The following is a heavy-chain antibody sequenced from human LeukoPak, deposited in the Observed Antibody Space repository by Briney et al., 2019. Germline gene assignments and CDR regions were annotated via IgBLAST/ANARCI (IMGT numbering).Heavy chain of an antibody. CDR2: ISSSSSYI. D-gene: IGHD2-2*01. V-gene: IGHV3-21*01. CDR3: ARDHCSSTSCYYYFDY. Sequence: TGGSLRLSCAASGFTFSSYSMNWVRQAPGKGLEWVSSISSSSSYIYYADSVKGRFTISRDNAKNSLYLQMNSLRAEDTAVYYCARDHCSSTSCYYYFDYWGQGTLVTVSS. CDR1: GFTFSSYS. J-gene: IGHJ4*02.